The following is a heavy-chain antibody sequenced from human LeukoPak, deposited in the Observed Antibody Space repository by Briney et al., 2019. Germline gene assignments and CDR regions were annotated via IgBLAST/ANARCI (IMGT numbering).Heavy chain of an antibody. D-gene: IGHD3-10*01. Sequence: GRSLRLSCAASGFTFSSYGMHWVRQAPGKGLEWVAVIWYDGSNEYYADTVKGRFTISRDNSKNTLYLQMNSLRAEDTAVYYCARDRTMVRGVIIRYFDYWGQGTLVTVSS. V-gene: IGHV3-33*01. CDR1: GFTFSSYG. J-gene: IGHJ4*02. CDR3: ARDRTMVRGVIIRYFDY. CDR2: IWYDGSNE.